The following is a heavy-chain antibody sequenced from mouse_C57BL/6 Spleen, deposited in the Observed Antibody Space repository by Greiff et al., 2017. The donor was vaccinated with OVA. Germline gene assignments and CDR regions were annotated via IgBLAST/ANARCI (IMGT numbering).Heavy chain of an antibody. D-gene: IGHD4-1*01. J-gene: IGHJ2*01. CDR2: IDPENGDT. V-gene: IGHV14-4*01. Sequence: EVQLQQSGAELVRPGASVKLSCTASGFNIKDDYMHWVKQRPEQGLEWIGWIDPENGDTEYASKFQGKATITADTSSHTAYLQLSSLTSEDTAVYDCTTGTGRHYWGQGTTRTVSS. CDR1: GFNIKDDY. CDR3: TTGTGRHY.